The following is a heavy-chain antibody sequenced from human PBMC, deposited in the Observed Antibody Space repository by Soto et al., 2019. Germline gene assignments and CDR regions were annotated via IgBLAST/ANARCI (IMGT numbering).Heavy chain of an antibody. Sequence: SETLSLTCTVSGGSISSGDYYWSWIRQPPGKGLEWIGYIYYSGSTYYNPSPKSRVTISVDTSKNQFSLKLSSVTAADTAVYYGARDSDYGDAGDYWGKGTRVT. CDR1: GGSISSGDYY. CDR3: ARDSDYGDAGDY. J-gene: IGHJ4*02. CDR2: IYYSGST. V-gene: IGHV4-30-4*01. D-gene: IGHD4-17*01.